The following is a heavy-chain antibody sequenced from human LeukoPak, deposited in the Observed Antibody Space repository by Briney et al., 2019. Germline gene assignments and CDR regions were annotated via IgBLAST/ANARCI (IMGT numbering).Heavy chain of an antibody. V-gene: IGHV3-48*03. Sequence: PGGSLRPSCAASGFTFSSYEMIWVRQAPGKGLEWVSYISSSGSTIYYADSVKGRFTISRDNAKNSLYLQMNSLRAEDTAVYYCARAAITMVRGVIPSFDYWGQGTLVTVSS. CDR1: GFTFSSYE. CDR2: ISSSGSTI. J-gene: IGHJ4*02. CDR3: ARAAITMVRGVIPSFDY. D-gene: IGHD3-10*01.